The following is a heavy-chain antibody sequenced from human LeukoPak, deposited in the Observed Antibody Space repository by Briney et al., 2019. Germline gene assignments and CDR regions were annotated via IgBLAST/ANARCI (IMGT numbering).Heavy chain of an antibody. V-gene: IGHV4-61*02. CDR1: GGSITSDGYY. CDR3: ARVGDFLEWLWAFDI. J-gene: IGHJ3*02. D-gene: IGHD3-3*01. Sequence: SETLSLTCTVSGGSITSDGYYWSWIRQPAGKGLEWIGRIYPSGSTNYNPSLKSRLTISVDGSKNQFSLKLSSVTAADTAVYYCARVGDFLEWLWAFDIWGQGTMVTVSS. CDR2: IYPSGST.